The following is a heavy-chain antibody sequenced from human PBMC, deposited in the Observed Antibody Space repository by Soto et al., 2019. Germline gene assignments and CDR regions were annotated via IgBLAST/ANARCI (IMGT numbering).Heavy chain of an antibody. CDR2: ISHSGTS. CDR3: ARASGGNSGWGHWSDP. D-gene: IGHD2-21*02. V-gene: IGHV4-38-2*02. J-gene: IGHJ5*02. CDR1: GYSISSGYY. Sequence: SSETLSLTCTVSGYSISSGYYWSWTRQTPGKGLEWIGSISHSGTSFYNPSLRSRVTISMDTSNNHFSLKLNSLTATDTAVYYCARASGGNSGWGHWSDPWGQGTLVTVYS.